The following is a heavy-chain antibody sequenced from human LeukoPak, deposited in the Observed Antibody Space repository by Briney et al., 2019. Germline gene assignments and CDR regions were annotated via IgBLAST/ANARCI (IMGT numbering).Heavy chain of an antibody. CDR2: INPNSGGT. J-gene: IGHJ6*02. CDR1: GYTFTGYY. D-gene: IGHD1-26*01. Sequence: EASVKVSCKASGYTFTGYYMHWVRQAPGQGLEWMGWINPNSGGTNYAQKFQGWVTMTRDTSISTAYMELSRLRSDDTAVYYCARDGAGAEGYSVGELLPYYYGMDVWGQGTTVTVSS. V-gene: IGHV1-2*04. CDR3: ARDGAGAEGYSVGELLPYYYGMDV.